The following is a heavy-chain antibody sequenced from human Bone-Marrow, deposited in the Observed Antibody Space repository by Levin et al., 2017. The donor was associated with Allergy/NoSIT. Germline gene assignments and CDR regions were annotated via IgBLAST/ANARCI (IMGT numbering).Heavy chain of an antibody. Sequence: GESLKISCKGSGDRFPNYWIGWVRQMPGKGLEWMGIINLSDSDTRYSPSFQGHVTISADKSISTAYLQWSSLKASDTAIYYCPRHLRGLTNFCSGDICSNYYYYYMDIWGQGTTVTVSS. CDR1: GDRFPNYW. CDR3: PRHLRGLTNFCSGDICSNYYYYYMDI. V-gene: IGHV5-51*01. J-gene: IGHJ6*03. CDR2: INLSDSDT. D-gene: IGHD2-15*01.